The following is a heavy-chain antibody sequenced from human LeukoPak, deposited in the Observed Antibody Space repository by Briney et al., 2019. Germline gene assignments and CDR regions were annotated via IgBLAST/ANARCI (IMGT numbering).Heavy chain of an antibody. CDR2: IYTSGST. V-gene: IGHV4-61*09. J-gene: IGHJ4*02. CDR3: ASCRPSGGSCYR. Sequence: SETLSLTCTVSGGSISSGSYYWSWIRQPAGKGLEWIGHIYTSGSTNYNPSLKSRVTISVDTSKNQFSLKLSSVTAADTAVYYCASCRPSGGSCYRWGQGTLVTVSS. D-gene: IGHD2-15*01. CDR1: GGSISSGSYY.